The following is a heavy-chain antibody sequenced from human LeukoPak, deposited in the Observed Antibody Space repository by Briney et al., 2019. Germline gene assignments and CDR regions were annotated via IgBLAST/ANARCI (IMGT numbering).Heavy chain of an antibody. CDR2: ISYDGSNK. Sequence: GRSLRLSCAASGFTFSSYAMHWVRQTPGKGLEWVAVISYDGSNKYYADSVKGRFTISRDNSKNTLYLQMNSLRAEDTAVYYCAKGYYDFWSGYYKGDAFDIWGQGTMVTVSS. D-gene: IGHD3-3*01. J-gene: IGHJ3*02. V-gene: IGHV3-30-3*01. CDR3: AKGYYDFWSGYYKGDAFDI. CDR1: GFTFSSYA.